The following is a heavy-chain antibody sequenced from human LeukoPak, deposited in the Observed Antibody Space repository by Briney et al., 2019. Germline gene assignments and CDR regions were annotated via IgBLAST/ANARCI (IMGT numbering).Heavy chain of an antibody. J-gene: IGHJ4*02. CDR2: FYNSGRT. D-gene: IGHD6-19*01. V-gene: IGHV4-59*01. CDR3: ARGLEDSGWQPFYFDS. Sequence: WETLSLTCTVSGGSISSYFWTWIRQPPGKGLEWIGYFYNSGRTKYNPSLKSRVTISVDTSKNHFSLRLSSVTAADTGVYYCARGLEDSGWQPFYFDSWGQGSLVTVSS. CDR1: GGSISSYF.